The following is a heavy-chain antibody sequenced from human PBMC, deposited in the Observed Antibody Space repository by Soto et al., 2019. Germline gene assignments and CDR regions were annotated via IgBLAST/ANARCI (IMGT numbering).Heavy chain of an antibody. CDR1: GGSFSGYY. J-gene: IGHJ4*02. CDR2: INHSGST. Sequence: SETLSLTCAVYGGSFSGYYWSWIRQPPGKGLEWIGEINHSGSTNYNPSLKSRVTISVDTSKNQFSLKLSSVTAADTAVYYCARGRGSSRRRGGFDYWGQGTLVTVSS. CDR3: ARGRGSSRRRGGFDY. V-gene: IGHV4-34*01. D-gene: IGHD6-13*01.